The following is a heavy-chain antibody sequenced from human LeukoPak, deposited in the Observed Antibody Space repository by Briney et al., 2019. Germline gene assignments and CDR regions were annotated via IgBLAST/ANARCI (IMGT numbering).Heavy chain of an antibody. J-gene: IGHJ6*02. CDR1: GGTFSSYA. CDR2: IIPILGIA. CDR3: AREDLFSTTVTTPGTYGMDV. V-gene: IGHV1-69*04. Sequence: SVKVSCKASGGTFSSYAISWVRQAPGQGLEWMGRIIPILGIANYAQKFQGRVTITADKSTSTAYMELSGLRPEDTAVYYCAREDLFSTTVTTPGTYGMDVWGQGTTVTVSS. D-gene: IGHD4-17*01.